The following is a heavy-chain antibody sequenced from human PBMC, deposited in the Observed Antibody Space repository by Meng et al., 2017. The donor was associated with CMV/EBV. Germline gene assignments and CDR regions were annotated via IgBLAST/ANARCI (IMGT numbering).Heavy chain of an antibody. Sequence: GESLKISCAASGFTFSDYYMSWIRQAPGKGLEWVSYISSSGSTIYYADSVKGRFTISRDNAKNSLYLQMNSLRAEDTAVYYCARETPQYSSTWYGGSNWFDPWGQGTLVTVSS. D-gene: IGHD6-13*01. CDR2: ISSSGSTI. J-gene: IGHJ5*02. CDR3: ARETPQYSSTWYGGSNWFDP. V-gene: IGHV3-11*01. CDR1: GFTFSDYY.